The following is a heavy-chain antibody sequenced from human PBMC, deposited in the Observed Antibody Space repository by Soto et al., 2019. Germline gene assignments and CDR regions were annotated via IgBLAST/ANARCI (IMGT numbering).Heavy chain of an antibody. CDR3: ARNADYGSGGYYSPSDH. Sequence: EVQLVQSGAEVKKPGESLKISCKASGYSFTNYWVGWVRQMPGKGLEWMGIIYPGDSDTRYSPSFQGQVTISADTSISTAYLQWSSLKASDTAMYYCARNADYGSGGYYSPSDHWGQGTLVTVSS. V-gene: IGHV5-51*01. D-gene: IGHD3-22*01. CDR2: IYPGDSDT. CDR1: GYSFTNYW. J-gene: IGHJ4*02.